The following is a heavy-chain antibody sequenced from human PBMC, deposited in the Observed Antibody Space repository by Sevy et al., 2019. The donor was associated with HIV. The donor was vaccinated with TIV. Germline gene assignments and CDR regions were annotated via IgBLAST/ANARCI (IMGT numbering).Heavy chain of an antibody. CDR2: FSFGCGRI. V-gene: IGHV3-23*01. CDR3: AREACTQPQDY. CDR1: GFTFAKYS. J-gene: IGHJ4*02. D-gene: IGHD2-8*01. Sequence: GGSLRLSCAASGFTFAKYSMSWVRQAPGKGLEWVSTFSFGCGRINYADSVKGRFTICRDDSKNTLFMQMNSLRAEDTATYFCAREACTQPQDYWGQGTLVTVSS.